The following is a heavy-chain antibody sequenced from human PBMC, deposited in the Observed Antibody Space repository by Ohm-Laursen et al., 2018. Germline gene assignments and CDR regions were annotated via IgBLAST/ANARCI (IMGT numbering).Heavy chain of an antibody. D-gene: IGHD3-22*01. J-gene: IGHJ4*02. V-gene: IGHV3-7*01. CDR1: GFTFSTYW. CDR3: ARNHYDTSGYRPVDY. Sequence: GSLRLSCTASGFTFSTYWMTWVRQAPGKGLEWVANINQDGSEIYYVASVKGRFTISRDNAKNSVYLQMNSLRVEDTGVYYCARNHYDTSGYRPVDYWGQGTLVTVSS. CDR2: INQDGSEI.